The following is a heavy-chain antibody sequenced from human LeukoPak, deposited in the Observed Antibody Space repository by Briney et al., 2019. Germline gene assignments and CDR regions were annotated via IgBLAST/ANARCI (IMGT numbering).Heavy chain of an antibody. D-gene: IGHD3-9*01. J-gene: IGHJ3*02. Sequence: SVKVSCKASGGTFSIYAISWVRQAPGQGLEWMGRIIPILGIANYAQKFQGRVTITADKSTSTAYMELSSLRSEDTAVYYCARDPLRNYDILTGSDVGAFDIWGQGTMVTVSS. V-gene: IGHV1-69*04. CDR2: IIPILGIA. CDR3: ARDPLRNYDILTGSDVGAFDI. CDR1: GGTFSIYA.